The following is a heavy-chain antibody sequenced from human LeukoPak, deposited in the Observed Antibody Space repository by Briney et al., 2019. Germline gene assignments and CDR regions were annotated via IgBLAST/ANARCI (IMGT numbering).Heavy chain of an antibody. J-gene: IGHJ4*02. CDR3: AKHGRGNNSRDYFDY. V-gene: IGHV3-23*01. Sequence: PGGSLRLSCAVSGFTFSSYAMSWVRQAPGKGLEWVSGISGSGGTTYYADSVKGRFTISRDNSKKTLYLQMNRLRAEDTAVYYCAKHGRGNNSRDYFDYWGQGTLVTVSS. CDR1: GFTFSSYA. CDR2: ISGSGGTT. D-gene: IGHD5-12*01.